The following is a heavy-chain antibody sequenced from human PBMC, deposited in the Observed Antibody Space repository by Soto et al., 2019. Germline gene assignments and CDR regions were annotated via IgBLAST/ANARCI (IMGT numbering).Heavy chain of an antibody. CDR3: ARVVLSIVVPAAIWFDP. V-gene: IGHV3-21*01. CDR1: GFTFSSYS. D-gene: IGHD2-2*01. CDR2: ISSSSSYI. J-gene: IGHJ5*02. Sequence: EVQLVESGGGLVKPGGSLRLSCAASGFTFSSYSMNWVRQAPGKGLEWVSSISSSSSYIYYADSVKGRFTISRDNAKNSLYLQMNSLRAEDTAVYYCARVVLSIVVPAAIWFDPWGQGTLVTVSS.